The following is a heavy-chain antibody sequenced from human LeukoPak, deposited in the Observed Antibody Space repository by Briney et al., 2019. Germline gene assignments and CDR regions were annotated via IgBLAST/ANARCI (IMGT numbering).Heavy chain of an antibody. CDR2: IVSSTNYI. V-gene: IGHV3-21*01. Sequence: KSGGSLRLSCAASGFTFSSYSMNWVRQAPGKGLEWVSSIVSSTNYIYYVDSVRGRFTISRDNAKNSLYLQMNSLGAEDTAVYYCAREGFDYWGQGTLVTVSS. CDR1: GFTFSSYS. CDR3: AREGFDY. J-gene: IGHJ4*02.